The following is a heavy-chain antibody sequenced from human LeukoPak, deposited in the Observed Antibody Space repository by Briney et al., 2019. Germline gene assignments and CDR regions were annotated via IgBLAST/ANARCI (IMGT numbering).Heavy chain of an antibody. Sequence: PGGSLRLSCAASGFTFSSYSMNWVRQAPGKGLEWVSSISSSSSYIYYADSVKGRFTISRDNAKNSLYLQMNSLRAEDTAVYYCARMDIDYGDYGVYHFDYWGQGTLVTVSS. D-gene: IGHD4-17*01. J-gene: IGHJ4*02. CDR2: ISSSSSYI. V-gene: IGHV3-21*01. CDR1: GFTFSSYS. CDR3: ARMDIDYGDYGVYHFDY.